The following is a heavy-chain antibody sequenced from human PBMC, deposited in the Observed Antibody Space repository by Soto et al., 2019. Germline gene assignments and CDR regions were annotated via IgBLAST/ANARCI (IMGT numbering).Heavy chain of an antibody. D-gene: IGHD4-17*01. CDR3: AITRDDYGGTTWDYYFDY. V-gene: IGHV3-23*01. CDR1: GFTFSSYA. CDR2: ISGSGGST. J-gene: IGHJ4*02. Sequence: EVQLLESGGGLVQPGGSLRLSCAASGFTFSSYAMSWVRQAPGKGLEWVSAISGSGGSTYYADSVKGRFTISRDNSKNTLYLQMNSLGAEDTAVYYCAITRDDYGGTTWDYYFDYWGQGTLVTVSS.